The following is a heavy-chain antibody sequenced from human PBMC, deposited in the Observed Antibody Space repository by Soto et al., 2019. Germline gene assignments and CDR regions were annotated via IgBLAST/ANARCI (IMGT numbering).Heavy chain of an antibody. J-gene: IGHJ4*02. D-gene: IGHD6-13*01. V-gene: IGHV4-59*01. CDR2: IYNSGST. Sequence: KPSETLSLTCTVSGGSNSSYYWSWIRQPPGKGLEWIGYIYNSGSTNYNPSLKSRVTISVDTSKNQFSLKLSSVTAADTAVYYCARDEGYSSSWYHYWGQGTLVTVSS. CDR3: ARDEGYSSSWYHY. CDR1: GGSNSSYY.